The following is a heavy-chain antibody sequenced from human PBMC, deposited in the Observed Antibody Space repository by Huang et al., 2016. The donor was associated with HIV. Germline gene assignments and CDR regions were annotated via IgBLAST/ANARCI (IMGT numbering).Heavy chain of an antibody. CDR1: GYTFSSYG. J-gene: IGHJ4*02. CDR3: ARCVRGSGWTLDY. D-gene: IGHD6-19*01. V-gene: IGHV1-18*01. CDR2: INSYSNT. Sequence: QVQLVQSGAEVKKPGAYVKVSCKASGYTFSSYGISWVRQAPGQGLELMGWINSYSNTNYAQNLQGRVTMSTYTSTSTAYRELRSLKSDDTAVYYCARCVRGSGWTLDYWGQGTLVTVSS.